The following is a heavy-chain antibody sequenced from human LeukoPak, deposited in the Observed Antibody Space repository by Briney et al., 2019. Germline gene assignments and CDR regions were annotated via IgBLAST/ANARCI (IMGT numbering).Heavy chain of an antibody. Sequence: SETLSLTCTVSGGPRSSGSYYWSWIRQPAGKGLEWIGRIYASGSTNYNPSLRNRVTISVDTFKNQFSLKLRSVTAADTAMYYCASSQAGDFDYWGQGTLVTVSS. CDR3: ASSQAGDFDY. V-gene: IGHV4-61*02. D-gene: IGHD6-13*01. CDR2: IYASGST. J-gene: IGHJ4*02. CDR1: GGPRSSGSYY.